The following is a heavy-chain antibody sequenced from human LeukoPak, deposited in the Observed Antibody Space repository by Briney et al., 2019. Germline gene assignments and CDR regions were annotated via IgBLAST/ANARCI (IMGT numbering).Heavy chain of an antibody. D-gene: IGHD2-2*01. Sequence: SETLSLTCTVSGGSISSSSYYWGWIRQPPGKGLEWIGSIYYSGNTYYNPSLKSRVTISVDTSKNQFSLKLSSVTAADTAVYYCARRGVVVVPAATHYYYYMDVWGKGTTVTVSS. CDR3: ARRGVVVVPAATHYYYYMDV. CDR1: GGSISSSSYY. J-gene: IGHJ6*03. CDR2: IYYSGNT. V-gene: IGHV4-39*07.